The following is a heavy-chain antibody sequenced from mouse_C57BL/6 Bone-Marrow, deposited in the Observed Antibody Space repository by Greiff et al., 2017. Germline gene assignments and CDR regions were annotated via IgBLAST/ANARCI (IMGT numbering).Heavy chain of an antibody. Sequence: VQLQQSGPELVKPGASVKISCKASGYAFSSSWMNWVKQRPGKGLEWIGRIYPGDGDTNSNGKLKGKATLTADKSSSAAYMQLSSLTSEDSAVYFCAREQLRLDYWGQGTTLTVSS. CDR1: GYAFSSSW. CDR2: IYPGDGDT. V-gene: IGHV1-82*01. J-gene: IGHJ2*01. D-gene: IGHD3-2*02. CDR3: AREQLRLDY.